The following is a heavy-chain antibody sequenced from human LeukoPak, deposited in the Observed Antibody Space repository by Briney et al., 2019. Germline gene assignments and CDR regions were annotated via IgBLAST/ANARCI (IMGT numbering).Heavy chain of an antibody. V-gene: IGHV4-59*01. D-gene: IGHD3-10*01. CDR3: ARSPSNMVRGVIIRRWFDP. J-gene: IGHJ5*02. CDR2: IYYSGST. Sequence: SETLSLTCTVSGASINSYYWSWIRQPPGKGLEWIGYIYYSGSTNYNPSLKSRVTISVDTSKNQSSLKLSSVTAADTAVYYCARSPSNMVRGVIIRRWFDPWGQGTLVTVSS. CDR1: GASINSYY.